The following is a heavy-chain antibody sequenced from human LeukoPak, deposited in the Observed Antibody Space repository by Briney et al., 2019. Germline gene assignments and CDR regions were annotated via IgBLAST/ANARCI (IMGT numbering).Heavy chain of an antibody. CDR1: GFTFSGW. D-gene: IGHD3-16*01. Sequence: GGSLRLSWAASGFTFSGWMSWLRQAPGKGLEWVANIKQDATAKYYVDSVKGRFTISRDNAKNSLYLDMNSLRAEDTAVYYCARLVWGTDRYFDLWGQGTLVTVSS. CDR2: IKQDATAK. CDR3: ARLVWGTDRYFDL. J-gene: IGHJ4*02. V-gene: IGHV3-7*01.